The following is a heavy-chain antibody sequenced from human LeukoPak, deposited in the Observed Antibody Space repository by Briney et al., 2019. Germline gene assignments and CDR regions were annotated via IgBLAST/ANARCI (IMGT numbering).Heavy chain of an antibody. J-gene: IGHJ5*02. Sequence: SETLSLTCTVSGGSISSYYWSWIRQPPGKGLEWIGYIYYSGSTNYNPSLKSRVTISVDTSKIQFSLKLSSVTAADTAVYYCARHSEHGSGWSFNWFDPWGQGTLVTVSS. CDR3: ARHSEHGSGWSFNWFDP. D-gene: IGHD6-19*01. CDR1: GGSISSYY. CDR2: IYYSGST. V-gene: IGHV4-59*08.